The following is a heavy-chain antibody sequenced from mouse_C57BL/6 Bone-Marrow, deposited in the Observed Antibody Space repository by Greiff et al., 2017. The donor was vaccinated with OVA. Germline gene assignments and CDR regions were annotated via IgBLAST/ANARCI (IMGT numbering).Heavy chain of an antibody. CDR1: GFTFSSYG. J-gene: IGHJ1*03. V-gene: IGHV5-6*02. CDR3: ARRYFDV. Sequence: EVKVVESGGDLVKPGGSLKLSCAASGFTFSSYGMSWVRQTPDKRLEWVATISSGGSYTYYPDSVKGRFTISRDNAKNTLYLQMSSLKSEDTAMYYCARRYFDVWGTGTTVTVSS. CDR2: ISSGGSYT.